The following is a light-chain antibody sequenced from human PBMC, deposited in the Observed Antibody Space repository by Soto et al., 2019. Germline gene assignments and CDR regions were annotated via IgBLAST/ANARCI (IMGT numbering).Light chain of an antibody. CDR2: EVS. CDR1: SSDVGGYRV. V-gene: IGLV2-8*01. CDR3: CSYAGNNNVV. Sequence: QSALTQPPSASGSLGQSVTISCTGTSSDVGGYRVVSWYQQHPGKAPKVMIYEVSKRPSGVPDRFSASKSGSTASLTVSGLQAEYEADYYCCSYAGNNNVVFGVGPKVTVL. J-gene: IGLJ3*02.